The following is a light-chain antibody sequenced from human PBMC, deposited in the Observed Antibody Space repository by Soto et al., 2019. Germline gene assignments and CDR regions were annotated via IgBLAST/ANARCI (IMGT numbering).Light chain of an antibody. CDR1: QGIRKD. V-gene: IGKV1-17*01. CDR3: QQHNTYTPT. CDR2: AAS. Sequence: DIQMTQSPSSLSASVGDRVTITCRASQGIRKDLGWYQQKPGKAPKRLIYAASSLQSGVPSRFSGSGSGTEFTLTISSPQPDDVATYYYQQHNTYTPTFGQGTKVEVK. J-gene: IGKJ1*01.